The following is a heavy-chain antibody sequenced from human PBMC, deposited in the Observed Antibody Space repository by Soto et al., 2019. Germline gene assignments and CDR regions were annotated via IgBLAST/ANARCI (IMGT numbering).Heavy chain of an antibody. CDR1: GFSFSDYW. V-gene: IGHV3-7*05. D-gene: IGHD1-26*01. CDR2: IKVDGSEK. Sequence: EVQLVGSGGGLVQPRGSLRLSCAASGFSFSDYWMSWVRQAPGKGLEWVANIKVDGSEKNYVDSVKGRFTISRDNAKNSVYLQMDSLRAEDTDVYYCASATVRGQGTLVTVSS. J-gene: IGHJ1*01. CDR3: ASATV.